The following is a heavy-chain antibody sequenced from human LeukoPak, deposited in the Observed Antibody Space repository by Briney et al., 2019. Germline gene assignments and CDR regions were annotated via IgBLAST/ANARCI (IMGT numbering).Heavy chain of an antibody. J-gene: IGHJ4*02. CDR1: GYTFTSYD. Sequence: ASVKVSCKASGYTFTSYDINWVRQATGQGLEWMGWMNPNSGNTGYAQKFQGRVTMTRNTSISTAYMELSSLRSDDTAVYYCARGSSYGYVAYFDYWGQGTLVTVSS. CDR3: ARGSSYGYVAYFDY. V-gene: IGHV1-8*01. D-gene: IGHD5-18*01. CDR2: MNPNSGNT.